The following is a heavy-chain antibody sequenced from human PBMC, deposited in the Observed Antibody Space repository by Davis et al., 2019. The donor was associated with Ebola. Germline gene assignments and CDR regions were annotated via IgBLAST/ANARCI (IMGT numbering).Heavy chain of an antibody. CDR2: INGGGGDT. Sequence: GESLKISCAASGFSFSRTDMNWFRQAPGREPEWVSNINGGGGDTYYADSVKGRFTISRDNSKNILYLQMDSLRIEDTAQYYCAGDPNWESGSWGQGTLVSVSS. V-gene: IGHV3-23*01. J-gene: IGHJ5*02. CDR3: AGDPNWESGS. CDR1: GFSFSRTD. D-gene: IGHD1-1*01.